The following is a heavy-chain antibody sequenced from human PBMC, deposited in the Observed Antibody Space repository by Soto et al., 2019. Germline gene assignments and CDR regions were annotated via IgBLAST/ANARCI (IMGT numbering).Heavy chain of an antibody. V-gene: IGHV2-5*02. J-gene: IGHJ4*02. CDR3: AHRRGGHDGNDGDFDY. Sequence: QITLKESGPTLLNPTQTLTLTCTFSGFSLSTSGVGVGWIRQPPGKALESLALIYWDNDRRYNPSLKSRLDITKDTSKNQVVLTMTNVDPMDTATYYWAHRRGGHDGNDGDFDYWGQGTLVTVSS. CDR1: GFSLSTSGVG. CDR2: IYWDNDR. D-gene: IGHD1-1*01.